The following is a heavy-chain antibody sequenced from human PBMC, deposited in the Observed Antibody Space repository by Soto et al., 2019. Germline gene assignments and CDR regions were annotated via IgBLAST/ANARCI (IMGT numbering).Heavy chain of an antibody. CDR3: VRLGYSGGWSGFDY. CDR1: GVSISSSNW. D-gene: IGHD6-19*01. V-gene: IGHV4-4*02. Sequence: QVQLQESGPGLVSPSGTLSLTCAVSGVSISSSNWWGWVRQPPGKGLEWIAGIYQSGGINHNPYLKSRVTISIDKSQIQFSLKLNFVTAADTAVYYCVRLGYSGGWSGFDYWGQGTLVTVSS. J-gene: IGHJ4*02. CDR2: IYQSGGI.